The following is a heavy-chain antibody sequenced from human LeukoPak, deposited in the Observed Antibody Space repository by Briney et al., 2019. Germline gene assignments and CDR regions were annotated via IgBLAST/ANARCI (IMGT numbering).Heavy chain of an antibody. Sequence: GGSLRLSCAASGFTFSSYSMNWVRQAPGKGLEWVSSISSSSSYIYYADSVKGRFTISRDNAKNSLYLQMNSLRAEDTAVYYCARDRTSIASPSDHWGQGTLVTVSS. D-gene: IGHD1-1*01. CDR2: ISSSSSYI. V-gene: IGHV3-21*01. J-gene: IGHJ4*02. CDR1: GFTFSSYS. CDR3: ARDRTSIASPSDH.